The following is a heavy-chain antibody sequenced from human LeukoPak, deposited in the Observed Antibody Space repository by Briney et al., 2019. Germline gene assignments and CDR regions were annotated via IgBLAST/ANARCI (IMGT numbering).Heavy chain of an antibody. CDR3: ARVGGLSGYDYDYYYGMDV. CDR2: IYSGGST. V-gene: IGHV3-53*04. Sequence: TGGSLRLSCAASGFTVSSNYMSWVRQAPGKGPEWVSVIYSGGSTYYADSVKGRFTVSRHNSKNTLYLQMNSLRAEDTAVYYCARVGGLSGYDYDYYYGMDVWGQGTTVTVSS. J-gene: IGHJ6*02. D-gene: IGHD5-12*01. CDR1: GFTVSSNY.